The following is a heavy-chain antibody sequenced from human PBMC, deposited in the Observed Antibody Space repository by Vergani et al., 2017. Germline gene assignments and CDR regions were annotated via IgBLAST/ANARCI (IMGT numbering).Heavy chain of an antibody. J-gene: IGHJ4*02. V-gene: IGHV3-23*01. CDR2: ISVSGDST. CDR1: GFTFSSYA. CDR3: AKDVHGVFADYFDY. Sequence: EVQLLESGGGLVQPGGSLRLSCVASGFTFSSYAMGWVRQAPGKGLEWVSFISVSGDSTYYADSVQGRFTISRDNSKNTLDLQMNSLRAEDTAVYYCAKDVHGVFADYFDYWGQGTLVTVCS. D-gene: IGHD4-17*01.